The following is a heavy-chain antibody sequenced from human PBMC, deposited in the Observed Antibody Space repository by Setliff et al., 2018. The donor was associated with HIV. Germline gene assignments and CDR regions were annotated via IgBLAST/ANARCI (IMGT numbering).Heavy chain of an antibody. V-gene: IGHV4-59*12. Sequence: PSETLSLTCTVSGGSMSSYYWSWIRQPPGKGLEWIGSIYYTGSTDYNPSLMSRVTISLDTSKNQFSLKLSSVTAADTVVYYCARGKGSGWYLRFDYWGQGTLVTVSS. CDR3: ARGKGSGWYLRFDY. D-gene: IGHD6-19*01. J-gene: IGHJ4*02. CDR1: GGSMSSYY. CDR2: IYYTGST.